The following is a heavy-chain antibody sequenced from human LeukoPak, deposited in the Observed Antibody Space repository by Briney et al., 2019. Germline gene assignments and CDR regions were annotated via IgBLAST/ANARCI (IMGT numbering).Heavy chain of an antibody. D-gene: IGHD3-3*01. V-gene: IGHV3-53*01. CDR2: IYSGGST. Sequence: PGGSLRLSCAASGFTVSSNYMSWVRQAPGKGLEWVSVIYSGGSTYYADSVKGRFTISRDNSKNTLYLQMNSLRAEDTAVYYCASSYYDLWSGYPFYYYYGMDVWGQGTTVTVSS. CDR1: GFTVSSNY. CDR3: ASSYYDLWSGYPFYYYYGMDV. J-gene: IGHJ6*02.